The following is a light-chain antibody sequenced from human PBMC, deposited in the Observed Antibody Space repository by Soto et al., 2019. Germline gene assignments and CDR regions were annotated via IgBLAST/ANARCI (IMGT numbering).Light chain of an antibody. CDR2: WAS. V-gene: IGKV4-1*01. J-gene: IGKJ4*01. CDR3: QQHYSAPLT. Sequence: IVMTQSPDSLAVSLGERATINCKSSQSVLFSSNNKNYLSWHQHKPGQPPKLLIYWASTRESGVPDRFSGSGSGTDFTLTISSLQAEDVAVYYCQQHYSAPLTFGGGTKVDIK. CDR1: QSVLFSSNNKNY.